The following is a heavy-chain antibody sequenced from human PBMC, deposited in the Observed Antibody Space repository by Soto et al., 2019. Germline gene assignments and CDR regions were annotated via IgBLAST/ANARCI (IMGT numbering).Heavy chain of an antibody. Sequence: SETLSLTCAVYGGSFSGYYWSWIRQPPGKGLEWIGEINHSGSTNYNPSLKSRVTISVDTSKNQFSLKLSSVTAADTAVYYRARAAGPPGIFAFDIWGQGTMVTVSS. CDR2: INHSGST. CDR1: GGSFSGYY. V-gene: IGHV4-34*01. CDR3: ARAAGPPGIFAFDI. D-gene: IGHD3-9*01. J-gene: IGHJ3*02.